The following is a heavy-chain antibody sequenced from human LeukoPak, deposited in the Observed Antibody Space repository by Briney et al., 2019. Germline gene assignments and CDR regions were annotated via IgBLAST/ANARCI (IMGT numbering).Heavy chain of an antibody. CDR3: ATDWGQLELIEGSFDP. J-gene: IGHJ5*02. V-gene: IGHV3-30-3*01. CDR1: GFTFSSYA. CDR2: ISYDGSNK. D-gene: IGHD1-1*01. Sequence: PGGSLRLSCAASGFTFSSYAMHWVRQAPGKGLEWVAVISYDGSNKYYADSVKGRFTISRDNSKNTLYLQMNSLRAEDTAVYYCATDWGQLELIEGSFDPWGQGTLVTVSS.